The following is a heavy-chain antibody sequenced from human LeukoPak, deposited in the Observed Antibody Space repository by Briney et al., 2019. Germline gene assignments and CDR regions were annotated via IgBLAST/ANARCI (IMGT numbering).Heavy chain of an antibody. Sequence: ASVKVSCKASGGTFSSYAISWVRQAPGQGLEWMGWISAYNGNTNYAQKLQGRVTMTTDTSTSTAYMELRSLRSDDTAVYYCARRVNNDYGDYGWFDPWGQGTLVTVSS. CDR1: GGTFSSYA. CDR2: ISAYNGNT. V-gene: IGHV1-18*01. D-gene: IGHD4-17*01. J-gene: IGHJ5*02. CDR3: ARRVNNDYGDYGWFDP.